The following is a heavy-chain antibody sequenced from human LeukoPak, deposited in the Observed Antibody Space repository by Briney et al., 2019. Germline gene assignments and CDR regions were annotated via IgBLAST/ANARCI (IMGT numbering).Heavy chain of an antibody. J-gene: IGHJ4*02. V-gene: IGHV3-48*01. Sequence: GGSLRLSCAASGFTFSSYSMNWVRQAPGKGLEWVSYISSSSSTIYYADSVKGRFTISRDNAKNSLYLQMNSLRAEDTAVYYCARDNYYDSSGYYLYYFDYWGQGTLVTVSS. D-gene: IGHD3-22*01. CDR1: GFTFSSYS. CDR2: ISSSSSTI. CDR3: ARDNYYDSSGYYLYYFDY.